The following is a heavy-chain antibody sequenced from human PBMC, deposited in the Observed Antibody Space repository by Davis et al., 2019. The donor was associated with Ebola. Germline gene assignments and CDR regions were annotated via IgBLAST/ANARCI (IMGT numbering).Heavy chain of an antibody. CDR1: RGTFGSYA. CDR3: ARGRPWLWVATPVRFDS. D-gene: IGHD5-12*01. J-gene: IGHJ4*02. CDR2: VIPMFGTS. V-gene: IGHV1-69*13. Sequence: AASVKVSCKASRGTFGSYAISWVRQAPGQGLEWMGGVIPMFGTSKYAQKFQDRVTITADESTSTAYMELSSLRSDDTAVYYCARGRPWLWVATPVRFDSWGLGTQVIVSS.